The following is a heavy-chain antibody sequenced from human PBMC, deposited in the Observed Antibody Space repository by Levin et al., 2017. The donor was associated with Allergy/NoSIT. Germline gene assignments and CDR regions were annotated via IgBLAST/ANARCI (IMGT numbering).Heavy chain of an antibody. J-gene: IGHJ3*01. CDR2: ISFDASQE. D-gene: IGHD2-21*02. Sequence: GGSLRLSCAASGFTFNKFGIHWVRQGPGKGLEWVAVISFDASQEYYADSVKGRFTISRDNSKNTLYLQMNSLRPEDTAVYFCAKIGDCSSGVCFWETLHDAFDVWGQGTMVSVSS. CDR3: AKIGDCSSGVCFWETLHDAFDV. CDR1: GFTFNKFG. V-gene: IGHV3-30*18.